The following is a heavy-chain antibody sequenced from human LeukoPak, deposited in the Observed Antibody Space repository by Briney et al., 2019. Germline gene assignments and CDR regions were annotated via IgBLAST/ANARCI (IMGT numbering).Heavy chain of an antibody. Sequence: GGSLRLSCAASGFTFSSYAMSWVRQAPGKGLERVSAISGSGGSTYYADSVKGRFTISRDNSKNTLYLQMNSLRAEDTAVYYCAKDIFEDFWSGYYSRAFDYWGQGTLVTVSS. V-gene: IGHV3-23*01. CDR1: GFTFSSYA. J-gene: IGHJ4*02. CDR2: ISGSGGST. CDR3: AKDIFEDFWSGYYSRAFDY. D-gene: IGHD3-3*01.